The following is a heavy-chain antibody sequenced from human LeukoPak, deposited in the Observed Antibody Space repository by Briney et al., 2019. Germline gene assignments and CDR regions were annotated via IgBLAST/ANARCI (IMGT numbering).Heavy chain of an antibody. J-gene: IGHJ6*03. CDR3: ARSSEGRYYYDSSGFSYYYYYMDV. D-gene: IGHD3-22*01. Sequence: SESLSLTCTVSGGSISSYYWSWIRQPPGKGLEWIGYIYYSGSTYYNPSLRSRVTISVDTSKNQFSLKLSSVTAADTAVYYCARSSEGRYYYDSSGFSYYYYYMDVWGKGTTVTISS. CDR1: GGSISSYY. CDR2: IYYSGST. V-gene: IGHV4-59*01.